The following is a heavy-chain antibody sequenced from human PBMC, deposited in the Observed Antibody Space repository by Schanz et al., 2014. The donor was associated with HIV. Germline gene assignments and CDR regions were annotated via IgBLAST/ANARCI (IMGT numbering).Heavy chain of an antibody. Sequence: EVQLVESGGGLVQPGGSLTLSCAASGFSFSSYWMHWVRQAPGKGLEWVSLISGSGGHTYYADSVQGRFTISRDNSTNTVYLQMSSLRAEDTAVYYCVRDQGGGYNQIDYWGQGTLVTVSS. CDR2: ISGSGGHT. CDR1: GFSFSSYW. CDR3: VRDQGGGYNQIDY. J-gene: IGHJ4*02. D-gene: IGHD5-12*01. V-gene: IGHV3-74*01.